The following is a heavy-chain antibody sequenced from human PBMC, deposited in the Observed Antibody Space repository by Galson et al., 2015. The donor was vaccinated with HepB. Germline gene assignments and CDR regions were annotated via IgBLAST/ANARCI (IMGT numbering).Heavy chain of an antibody. CDR3: ARFSGYDGAFDI. J-gene: IGHJ3*02. V-gene: IGHV4-59*01. D-gene: IGHD5-12*01. CDR1: GGSISSYY. CDR2: IYSSGST. Sequence: SETLSLTCTVSGGSISSYYWSWIRQPPGKGLEWIGYIYSSGSTNYNPSLKSRVTISVDTSKGQFSLKLNSVTAADTAVYYCARFSGYDGAFDIWGQGTMVSVSS.